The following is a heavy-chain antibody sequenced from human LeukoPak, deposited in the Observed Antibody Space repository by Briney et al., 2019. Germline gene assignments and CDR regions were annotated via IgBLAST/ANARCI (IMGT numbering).Heavy chain of an antibody. V-gene: IGHV3-7*01. CDR3: ARAGSFWHYVY. J-gene: IGHJ4*02. D-gene: IGHD1-7*01. Sequence: GGSLRLSGAPSGFTFSGFWMSWVRQTPGKGREGVANIKQDGSEKYYVDSVKGRFTISRDNAKNSLSLQMNSLRAEDTAVYYCARAGSFWHYVYWGQGTLVTVSS. CDR1: GFTFSGFW. CDR2: IKQDGSEK.